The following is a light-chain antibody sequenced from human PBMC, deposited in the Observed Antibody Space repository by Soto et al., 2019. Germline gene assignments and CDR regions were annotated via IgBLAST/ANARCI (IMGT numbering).Light chain of an antibody. CDR2: TSS. V-gene: IGKV3-20*01. J-gene: IGKJ1*01. CDR1: HVVSSSY. Sequence: EIVLTQSPGSLSFCPVERPTLSYRASHVVSSSYLAWYQHKPGQAPRLVIYTSSSRATGIPDRFSGSGSGTDFSLTISRMEHEDFEVYYCQQYGSSPLKVGQGTQVDIK. CDR3: QQYGSSPLK.